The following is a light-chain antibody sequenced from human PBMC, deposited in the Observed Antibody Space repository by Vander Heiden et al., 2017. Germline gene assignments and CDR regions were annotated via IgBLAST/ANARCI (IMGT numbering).Light chain of an antibody. CDR1: SSDVGGYNS. CDR3: SSFSISSPYV. J-gene: IGLJ1*01. CDR2: DIS. V-gene: IGLV2-14*01. Sequence: QSALTQPASVSGSPGQSLTISCTGTSSDVGGYNSVSWYQQHPGKAPKLMIYDISNRPSGVSNRFSGSKSGNTASLTISGLQAEDEADYFCSSFSISSPYVFGTGTKVTVL.